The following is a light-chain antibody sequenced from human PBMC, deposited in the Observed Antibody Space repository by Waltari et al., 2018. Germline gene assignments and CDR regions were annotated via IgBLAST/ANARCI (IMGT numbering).Light chain of an antibody. CDR3: QLRSNWPSIT. Sequence: DIVLTQSPATLSLSPGERATLSCRASQSVSSFLAWYQHKPGQAPRLLIYDASNRATGIPARFSGSGSGTDFTLTISSLEPEDFAVYYCQLRSNWPSITFGPGTKVDIK. CDR1: QSVSSF. CDR2: DAS. J-gene: IGKJ3*01. V-gene: IGKV3-11*01.